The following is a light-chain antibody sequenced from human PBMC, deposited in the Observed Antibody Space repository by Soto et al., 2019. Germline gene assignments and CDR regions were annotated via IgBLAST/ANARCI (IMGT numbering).Light chain of an antibody. CDR2: DAS. J-gene: IGKJ3*01. Sequence: ENVLTQSPAPPSFSPRERATPSCRASQSVSSYLAWYQQKPGQAPRLLIYDASNRATGIPARFSGSGSGTDFTLTISSLEPEDFAVYYCQQRSNWLSFGPGTKVDIK. V-gene: IGKV3-11*01. CDR1: QSVSSY. CDR3: QQRSNWLS.